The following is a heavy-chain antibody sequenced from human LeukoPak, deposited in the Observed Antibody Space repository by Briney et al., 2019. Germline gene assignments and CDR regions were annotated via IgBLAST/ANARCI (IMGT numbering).Heavy chain of an antibody. V-gene: IGHV1-2*04. D-gene: IGHD6-19*01. Sequence: GASVKVSCKASGYTFTGYYMHWVRQAPGQGLEWMGWINPNSGGTNYAQKFQGWVTMTRDTSISTAYMELSRLRSDDTAVYYCARDPSPWQWLVLGVGGDAFDIWGQGTMVTVSS. CDR1: GYTFTGYY. CDR2: INPNSGGT. J-gene: IGHJ3*02. CDR3: ARDPSPWQWLVLGVGGDAFDI.